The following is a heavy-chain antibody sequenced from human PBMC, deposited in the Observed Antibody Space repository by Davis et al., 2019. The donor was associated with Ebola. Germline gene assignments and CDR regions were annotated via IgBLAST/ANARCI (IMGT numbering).Heavy chain of an antibody. J-gene: IGHJ5*02. CDR3: ARRGCSSTSCRWGGWFDP. V-gene: IGHV1-2*02. Sequence: ASVKVSCKASGYTFTGYYMHWVRQAPGQGLEWMGWINPNSGGTNYAQKFQGRVTMTRDTSTSTVYMELSSLRSEDTAVYYCARRGCSSTSCRWGGWFDPWGQGTLVTVSS. CDR2: INPNSGGT. CDR1: GYTFTGYY. D-gene: IGHD2-2*01.